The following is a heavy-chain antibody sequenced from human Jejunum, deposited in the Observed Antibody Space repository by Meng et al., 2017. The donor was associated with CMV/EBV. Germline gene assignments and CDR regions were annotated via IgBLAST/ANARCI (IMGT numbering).Heavy chain of an antibody. V-gene: IGHV1-8*01. CDR2: MNPNKGTT. CDR1: GYTFTSYD. Sequence: QVQLMQSGAEVNKPVASGKVSCKASGYTFTSYDINWVRQGTGQGLEWMGWMNPNKGTTGYAQKFQGRVTMTRNISKSTAYMDLSSLRSEDTAVYYCATGVADFEYWGQGTLVTVSS. D-gene: IGHD6-19*01. J-gene: IGHJ4*02. CDR3: ATGVADFEY.